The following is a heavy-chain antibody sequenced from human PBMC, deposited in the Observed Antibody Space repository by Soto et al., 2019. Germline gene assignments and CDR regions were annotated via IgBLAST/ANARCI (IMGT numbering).Heavy chain of an antibody. CDR1: GFTFSSYG. D-gene: IGHD6-19*01. V-gene: IGHV3-30*18. J-gene: IGHJ4*02. CDR3: AKDGHKYSSGWYRPGY. Sequence: HPGGSLRLSCAASGFTFSSYGMHWVRQAPGKGLEWVAVISYDGSNKYYADSVKGRFTISRDNSKNTLYLQMNSLRAEDTAVYYCAKDGHKYSSGWYRPGYWGQGTLVTVSS. CDR2: ISYDGSNK.